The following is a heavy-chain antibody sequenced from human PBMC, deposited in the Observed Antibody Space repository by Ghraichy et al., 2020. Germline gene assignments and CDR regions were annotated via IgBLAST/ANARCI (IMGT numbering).Heavy chain of an antibody. D-gene: IGHD3-22*01. CDR2: ISYDGGHK. CDR3: ARDPYYCGSSGPLTD. Sequence: GGSLRLSCAPSGFTFSDYAMHWIRQAPGKGLEWLTLISYDGGHKYYADSVKGRFTISRDNSKNTLYLQMSSLRPDDTATYYCARDPYYCGSSGPLTDWGQGPLVTISS. CDR1: GFTFSDYA. V-gene: IGHV3-30*04. J-gene: IGHJ4*02.